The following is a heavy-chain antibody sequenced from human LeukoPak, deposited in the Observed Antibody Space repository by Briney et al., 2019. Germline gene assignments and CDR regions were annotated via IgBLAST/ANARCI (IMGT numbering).Heavy chain of an antibody. CDR2: IGNTET. J-gene: IGHJ4*02. CDR1: GFTFDSYW. D-gene: IGHD5-18*01. V-gene: IGHV3-23*01. CDR3: AKDWIQFNRVFDCFDS. Sequence: GESLRLSCAASGFTFDSYWMSWVRQAPGKGLEWVATIGNTETFYADSVTGRFTISRDNSKNTVNLQMNRLRVEDTAIYYCAKDWIQFNRVFDCFDSWGQGTLVTVSS.